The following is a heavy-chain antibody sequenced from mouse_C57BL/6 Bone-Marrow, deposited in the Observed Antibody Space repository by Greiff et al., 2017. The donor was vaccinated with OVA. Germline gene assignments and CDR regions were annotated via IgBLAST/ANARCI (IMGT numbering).Heavy chain of an antibody. CDR2: ISSGSSTI. D-gene: IGHD2-2*01. J-gene: IGHJ3*01. CDR3: ARYGYDAFAY. V-gene: IGHV5-17*01. CDR1: GFTFSDYG. Sequence: DVMLVESGGGLVKPGGSLKLSCAASGFTFSDYGMHWVRQAPEKGLEWVAYISSGSSTIYYADTVKGRFTISRDNAKNTLFLQMTSLRSEDTAMYYCARYGYDAFAYWGQGTLVTVSA.